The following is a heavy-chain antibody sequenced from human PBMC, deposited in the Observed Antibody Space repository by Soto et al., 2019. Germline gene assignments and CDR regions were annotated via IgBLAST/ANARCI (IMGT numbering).Heavy chain of an antibody. Sequence: GGSLRLSCAASGFTFTTSDIHWVRQPTGKGLEWVSAIGVGGDTYYSGSVKGRFTISRDNAENSLYLQMNSLRAGDTAVYYCVRELSDSIYSGWSLELWGRGTLVTVSS. CDR1: GFTFTTSD. V-gene: IGHV3-13*01. J-gene: IGHJ2*01. CDR3: VRELSDSIYSGWSLEL. CDR2: IGVGGDT. D-gene: IGHD2-21*01.